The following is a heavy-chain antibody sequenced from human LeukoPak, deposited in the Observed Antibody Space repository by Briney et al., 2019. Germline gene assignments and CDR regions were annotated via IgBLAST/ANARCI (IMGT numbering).Heavy chain of an antibody. CDR3: ARGGSGISNAFDI. CDR2: LYYSGST. CDR1: GGSINSYY. D-gene: IGHD3-10*01. Sequence: SETLSLTCSVSGGSINSYYCSWIRQPPGKGLEWIGYLYYSGSTNSNPSLKSRATMSVDTSKNQFSLKLRSVTAADTAVYYCARGGSGISNAFDIWGQGTMVTVSS. V-gene: IGHV4-59*01. J-gene: IGHJ3*02.